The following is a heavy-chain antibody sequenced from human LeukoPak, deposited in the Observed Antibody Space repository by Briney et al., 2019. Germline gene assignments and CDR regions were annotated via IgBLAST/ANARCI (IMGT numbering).Heavy chain of an antibody. J-gene: IGHJ4*02. V-gene: IGHV4-59*01. CDR2: IYYSGST. Sequence: PSETLSLTCTVSGGSISSYYWSWIRQPPGKGLELIGYIYYSGSTKYNPSLKSRVTISVDTSKNQFSLKLSSVTAADTAVYYCARGDYYDSSGYTYWGQGTLVTVSS. CDR3: ARGDYYDSSGYTY. D-gene: IGHD3-22*01. CDR1: GGSISSYY.